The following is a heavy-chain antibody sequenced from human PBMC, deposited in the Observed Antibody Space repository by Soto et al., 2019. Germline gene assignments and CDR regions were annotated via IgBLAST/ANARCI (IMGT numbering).Heavy chain of an antibody. V-gene: IGHV5-51*07. CDR2: IYPSDSVA. D-gene: IGHD3-3*01. Sequence: GQYHTISCDGSGYNFAVYCIASVHQMPGKGLHLKRIIYPSDSVAIYRPSFQCPFTTSADKPISSAYLQWSSLRASDTAMYYCARGGVSTRTFDYWGQVTPVIFSS. J-gene: IGHJ4*02. CDR3: ARGGVSTRTFDY. CDR1: GYNFAVYC.